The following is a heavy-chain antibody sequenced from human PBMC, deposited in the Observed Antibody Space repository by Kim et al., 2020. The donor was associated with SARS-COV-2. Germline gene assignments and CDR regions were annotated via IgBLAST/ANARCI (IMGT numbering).Heavy chain of an antibody. V-gene: IGHV3-7*01. CDR3: ARAAGGIRAAAGKFYY. J-gene: IGHJ4*02. Sequence: GGSLRLSCAASGFTFSTYWMGWVRQAPGKGLEWVANIKQDGNEKYYVDSVKGRFTISRDNAKNSLYLQMSSLRAEDTAVYYCARAAGGIRAAAGKFYYWGQETLVTVSS. CDR1: GFTFSTYW. D-gene: IGHD6-13*01. CDR2: IKQDGNEK.